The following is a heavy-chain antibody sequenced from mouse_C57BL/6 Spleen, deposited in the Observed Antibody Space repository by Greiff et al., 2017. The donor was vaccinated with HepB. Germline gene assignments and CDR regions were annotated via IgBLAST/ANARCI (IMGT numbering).Heavy chain of an antibody. V-gene: IGHV5-4*01. CDR3: AREGDYGSSSFAY. J-gene: IGHJ3*01. CDR1: GFTFSSYA. CDR2: ISDGGSYT. Sequence: EVQVVESGGGLVKPGGSLKLSCAASGFTFSSYAMSWVRQTPEKRLEWVATISDGGSYTYYPDNVKGRCTISRDNAKNNLYLQMSHLKSEDTAMYYCAREGDYGSSSFAYWGQGTLVTVSA. D-gene: IGHD1-1*01.